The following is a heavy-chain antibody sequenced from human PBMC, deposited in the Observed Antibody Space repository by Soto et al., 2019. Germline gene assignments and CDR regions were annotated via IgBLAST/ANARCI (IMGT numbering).Heavy chain of an antibody. Sequence: PSETLSLTCTVSGGSISSSSYYWGWIRQPPGKGLEWIGSIYYSGSTYYNPSLKSRVTISVDTSKNQFSLQLNSVTPEDTAVYYCARDSGGWLLQYYYYYGMDVWGQGTTVTVSS. D-gene: IGHD3-22*01. J-gene: IGHJ6*02. CDR2: IYYSGST. CDR3: ARDSGGWLLQYYYYYGMDV. CDR1: GGSISSSSYY. V-gene: IGHV4-39*02.